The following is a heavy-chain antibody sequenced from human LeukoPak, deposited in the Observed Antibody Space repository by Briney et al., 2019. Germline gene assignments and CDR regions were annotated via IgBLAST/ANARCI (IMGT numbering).Heavy chain of an antibody. CDR1: GGSISSSSYY. V-gene: IGHV4-39*07. Sequence: SETLSLTCTVSGGSISSSSYYWGWIRQPPGKGLEWIGSIYYSGSTYYNPSLKSRVTISVDTSKNQFSLKLSSVTAADTAVYYCARSLLRWGNYDAFDIWGQGTMVTVSS. CDR3: ARSLLRWGNYDAFDI. D-gene: IGHD4-23*01. CDR2: IYYSGST. J-gene: IGHJ3*02.